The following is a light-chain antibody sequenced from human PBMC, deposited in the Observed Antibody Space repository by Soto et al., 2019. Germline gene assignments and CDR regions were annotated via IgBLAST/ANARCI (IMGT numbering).Light chain of an antibody. V-gene: IGKV3-20*01. Sequence: IVLTQSPGSLSLSPVERATLPCRASQSVSNYLAWYQRKPGQAPRLLIYGASSRATGIPDRFSGSGSGTDFTLTISRLEPEDFAVYYCHQYGGSPQTFGQGTKVDIK. CDR2: GAS. CDR1: QSVSNY. CDR3: HQYGGSPQT. J-gene: IGKJ1*01.